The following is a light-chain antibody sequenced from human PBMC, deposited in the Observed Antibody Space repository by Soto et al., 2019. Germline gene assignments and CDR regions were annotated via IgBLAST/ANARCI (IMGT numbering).Light chain of an antibody. CDR1: QRVSSSY. V-gene: IGKV3-20*01. Sequence: EIVLTQSPGTLSLSPGERATLSCRASQRVSSSYLAWYQKKPGQAPRLLIYGASSRATGIPDRFSGSGSGTDFTLTISRLEPEDFAVYYCHWYVRSALTFGGETMGEI. J-gene: IGKJ4*01. CDR3: HWYVRSALT. CDR2: GAS.